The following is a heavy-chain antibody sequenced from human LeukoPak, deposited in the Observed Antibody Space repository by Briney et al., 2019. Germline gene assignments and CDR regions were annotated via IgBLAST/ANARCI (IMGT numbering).Heavy chain of an antibody. D-gene: IGHD3-22*01. CDR1: GGTFSSYA. CDR3: ARDPSNYYDSSDPLLVGYYFDY. J-gene: IGHJ4*02. V-gene: IGHV1-69*13. CDR2: IIPIFGTA. Sequence: GASVKVSCKASGGTFSSYAISWVRQAPGQGLEWMGGIIPIFGTANYAQKFQGRVTITADESTSTAYMELSSLRSEDTAVYYCARDPSNYYDSSDPLLVGYYFDYWGQGTLVTVSS.